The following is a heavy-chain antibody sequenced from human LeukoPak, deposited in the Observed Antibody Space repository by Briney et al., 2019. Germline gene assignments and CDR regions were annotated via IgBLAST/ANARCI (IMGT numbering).Heavy chain of an antibody. CDR3: ARAHYGSGSYLFDY. CDR1: GDSISSYY. CDR2: IYYSGST. J-gene: IGHJ4*02. D-gene: IGHD3-10*01. Sequence: PSETLSITCTVSGDSISSYYWSWIRQSPGKGLEWIGYIYYSGSTNYNPSLKSRVTISVDTSKNQFSLKLSSVTAADTAVYYCARAHYGSGSYLFDYWGQGTLVTVSS. V-gene: IGHV4-59*01.